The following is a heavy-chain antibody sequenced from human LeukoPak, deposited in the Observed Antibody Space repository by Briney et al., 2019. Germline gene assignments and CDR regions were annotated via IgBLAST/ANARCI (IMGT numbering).Heavy chain of an antibody. Sequence: SQTLSLTCTVSGGSFSSGDYYWSWIRQTPGKGLEWIGYIYYSGITYYNPSLKSRVSISIETSKNQFSLNLTSVTAADTAVYHCARAVGKSYWFDPWGLGTLVTVSS. CDR1: GGSFSSGDYY. V-gene: IGHV4-30-4*01. J-gene: IGHJ5*02. CDR3: ARAVGKSYWFDP. CDR2: IYYSGIT. D-gene: IGHD1-14*01.